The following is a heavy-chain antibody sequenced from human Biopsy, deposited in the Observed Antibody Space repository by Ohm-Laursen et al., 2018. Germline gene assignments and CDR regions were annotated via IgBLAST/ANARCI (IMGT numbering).Heavy chain of an antibody. D-gene: IGHD3-22*01. J-gene: IGHJ6*02. CDR3: VRGVDYYDPYHYYALDV. CDR2: INHSGRT. Sequence: SDTLSLTCVVYGESFNGYYWSWIRQTPGKGLEWIGEINHSGRTNYNPSLKGRVTISVDTSKDQFSLKVRSGTAADTAVYYCVRGVDYYDPYHYYALDVWGQGTTVTVSS. CDR1: GESFNGYY. V-gene: IGHV4-34*01.